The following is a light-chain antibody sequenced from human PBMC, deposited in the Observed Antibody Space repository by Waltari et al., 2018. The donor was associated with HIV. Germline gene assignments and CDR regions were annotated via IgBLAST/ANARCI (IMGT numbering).Light chain of an antibody. CDR1: SSDLGAYYL. V-gene: IGLV2-23*02. CDR2: EVN. J-gene: IGLJ2*01. CDR3: CSYAGRSTLEV. Sequence: SALTQPASVSGSPGQSITTSCTGTSSDLGAYYLFSWYQQHPGKAPKFIIYEVNKRPSEVSIRFSGSKSGNTASLTISGLQAEDEADYYCCSYAGRSTLEVFGGGTKVTVL.